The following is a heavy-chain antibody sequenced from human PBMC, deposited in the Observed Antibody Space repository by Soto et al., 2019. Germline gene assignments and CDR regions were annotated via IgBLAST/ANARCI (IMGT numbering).Heavy chain of an antibody. Sequence: GESLKISCKGSGYSFTSYWISWVRQMPGKGLEWMGRIDPSDSDTNYSPSFQGHVTISADKSISTAYLQWSSLKASDTAMYYCARHRQYDILTGLRSYYYGMDVWGQGTTVTVSS. V-gene: IGHV5-10-1*01. CDR2: IDPSDSDT. CDR1: GYSFTSYW. CDR3: ARHRQYDILTGLRSYYYGMDV. J-gene: IGHJ6*02. D-gene: IGHD3-9*01.